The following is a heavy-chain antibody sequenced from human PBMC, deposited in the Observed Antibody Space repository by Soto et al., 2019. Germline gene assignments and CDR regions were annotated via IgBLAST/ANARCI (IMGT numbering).Heavy chain of an antibody. J-gene: IGHJ6*02. V-gene: IGHV1-46*01. CDR1: GGTFSSYA. D-gene: IGHD5-12*01. CDR3: ARGDIVAIFGMDV. Sequence: ASVKVSCKASGGTFSSYAISWVRQAPGQGLEWMGIINPSGGSTTYAQKFQGRVTMTRDTSTSTVCMELSSLRSEDTAVYYCARGDIVAIFGMDVWGQGTTVTVSS. CDR2: INPSGGST.